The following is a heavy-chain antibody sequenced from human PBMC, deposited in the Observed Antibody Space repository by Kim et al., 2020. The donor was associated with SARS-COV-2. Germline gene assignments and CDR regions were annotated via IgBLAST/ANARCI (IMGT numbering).Heavy chain of an antibody. CDR3: TRDDSSSWYVGRFGMDV. V-gene: IGHV3-49*03. D-gene: IGHD6-13*01. Sequence: GGSLRLSCTASGFTFGDYAMSWFRQAPGKGLEWVTFIRSKAYGGTTEYAASVKGRFTISRDDSKSIAYVQINSLKTEDTAVYYCTRDDSSSWYVGRFGMDVWGQGTTVTVSS. CDR2: IRSKAYGGTT. CDR1: GFTFGDYA. J-gene: IGHJ6*02.